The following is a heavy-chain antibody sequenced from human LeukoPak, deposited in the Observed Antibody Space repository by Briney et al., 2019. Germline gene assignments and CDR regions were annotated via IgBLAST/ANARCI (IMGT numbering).Heavy chain of an antibody. CDR2: IYHSGST. J-gene: IGHJ4*02. CDR1: GFTFSSYSM. CDR3: ARGKLRPGLDY. V-gene: IGHV4-4*02. Sequence: PGGSLRLSCAASGFTFSSYSMNWVRQPPGKGLEWIGEIYHSGSTNYNPSLKSRVTISVDKSKNQFSLKLSSVTAADTAVYYCARGKLRPGLDYWGQGTLVTVSS. D-gene: IGHD4-23*01.